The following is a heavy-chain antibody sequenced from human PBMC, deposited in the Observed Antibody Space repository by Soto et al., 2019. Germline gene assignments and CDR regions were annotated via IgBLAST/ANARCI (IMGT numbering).Heavy chain of an antibody. Sequence: EVQLVESGGGLVQPGGSLRLSCAASRFRFRDYWMYWVRQPPGKGLEWVANIKQDGSEKYYVDSVKGRFTISRDNSRNSLFMQMDSLIAEDTAVYFCARVTTMGGYWGQGTLVTVSS. D-gene: IGHD4-17*01. J-gene: IGHJ4*02. CDR2: IKQDGSEK. CDR3: ARVTTMGGY. V-gene: IGHV3-7*01. CDR1: RFRFRDYW.